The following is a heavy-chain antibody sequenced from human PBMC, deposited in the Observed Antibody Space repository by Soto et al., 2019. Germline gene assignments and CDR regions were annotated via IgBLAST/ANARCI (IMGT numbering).Heavy chain of an antibody. D-gene: IGHD6-19*01. CDR3: AKDSSSSGWPYYFDY. J-gene: IGHJ4*02. CDR2: ISGSGGST. V-gene: IGHV3-23*01. Sequence: PGGSLRLSCAASGFTFSSYAMSWVRQAPGKGLEWVSGISGSGGSTYYADSVKGRFTISRDNSKNTLYLQMNSLRAEDTAVYYCAKDSSSSGWPYYFDYWGQGTLVTVSS. CDR1: GFTFSSYA.